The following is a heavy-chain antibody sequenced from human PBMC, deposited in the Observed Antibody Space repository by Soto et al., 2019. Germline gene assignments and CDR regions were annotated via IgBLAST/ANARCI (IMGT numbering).Heavy chain of an antibody. J-gene: IGHJ6*02. CDR1: GNNFTSYY. CDR2: INPSGGST. CDR3: ARDCAPVTTVHYYYGMDV. Sequence: ASVKVSCKASGNNFTSYYMKWGGPAPGQGLEWMGIINPSGGSTSYAQKFHGRVTMTRDTSTSTVYMELSSLRSEDTAVYYCARDCAPVTTVHYYYGMDVWGQGTTVTVSS. V-gene: IGHV1-46*01. D-gene: IGHD4-17*01.